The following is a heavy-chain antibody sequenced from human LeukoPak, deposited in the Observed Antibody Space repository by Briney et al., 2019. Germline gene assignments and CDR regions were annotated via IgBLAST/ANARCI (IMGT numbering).Heavy chain of an antibody. CDR3: ARPRYYYDSSGYPFDY. CDR2: MNPNSGNT. Sequence: GASVKVSCKASGYTFTSYDINWVRQATGQGLEWMGWMNPNSGNTGYAQKFQGRVTITRNTSISTAYMELSSLRSEDTAVYYCARPRYYYDSSGYPFDYWGQGTLVTVSS. CDR1: GYTFTSYD. V-gene: IGHV1-8*03. D-gene: IGHD3-22*01. J-gene: IGHJ4*02.